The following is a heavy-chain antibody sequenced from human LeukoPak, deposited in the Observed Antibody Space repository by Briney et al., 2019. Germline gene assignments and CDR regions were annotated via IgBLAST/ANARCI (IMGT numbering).Heavy chain of an antibody. J-gene: IGHJ4*02. CDR3: VRGLKTAYNYFDY. CDR2: IGSSGNTI. D-gene: IGHD2-21*02. Sequence: GGSLRLSCAASGFTFSDNGMNWVRQAPEKGLEWISYIGSSGNTIFYADSVRGRFTISRDNAKNSLFLQMNSLRVEDTAVYYCVRGLKTAYNYFDYWGQGTLVTVSS. CDR1: GFTFSDNG. V-gene: IGHV3-48*04.